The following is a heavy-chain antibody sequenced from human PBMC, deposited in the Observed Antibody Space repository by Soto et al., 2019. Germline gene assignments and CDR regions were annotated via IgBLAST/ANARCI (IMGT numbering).Heavy chain of an antibody. D-gene: IGHD2-21*02. J-gene: IGHJ4*02. CDR2: IYYSGST. Sequence: SETLSLTCTVSGGSISSGGYYWSWIRQHPGKGLEWIGYIYYSGSTYYNPSLKSRVTISVDTSKNQFSLKLSSVTAADTAVYYCAREGAYCGGDCYPDYWGQGTLVTVSS. V-gene: IGHV4-31*03. CDR1: GGSISSGGYY. CDR3: AREGAYCGGDCYPDY.